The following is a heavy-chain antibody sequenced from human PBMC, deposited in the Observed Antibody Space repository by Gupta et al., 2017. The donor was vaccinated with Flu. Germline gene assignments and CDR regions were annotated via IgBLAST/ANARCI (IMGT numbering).Heavy chain of an antibody. D-gene: IGHD2-21*01. CDR3: ARLYCGGECYSRELEH. CDR1: GDEFELYG. Sequence: QVHLVQSGPEVKKPGASVKVSCKANGDEFELYGFAWVRQAPGQGLEWLGHVSPYRGLTRYGQKFRDRVTMTIDTSTRTAYMELTTLRSDDTAIYYCARLYCGGECYSRELEHWGQGTLVTVSA. V-gene: IGHV1-18*01. CDR2: VSPYRGLT. J-gene: IGHJ4*02.